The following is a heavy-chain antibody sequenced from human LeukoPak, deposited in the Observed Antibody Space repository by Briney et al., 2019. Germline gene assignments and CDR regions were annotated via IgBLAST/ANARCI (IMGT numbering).Heavy chain of an antibody. CDR1: GFTFSSYG. Sequence: GGSLRLSCAASGFTFSSYGMHWVRQAPGKGLEWVAVIWYDGSNKYYADSVKGRFTISRDNSKNTLDLQMNSLRAEDTAVYYCARDRIAAAGGGLDYWGQGTLVTVSS. V-gene: IGHV3-33*01. CDR2: IWYDGSNK. J-gene: IGHJ4*02. D-gene: IGHD6-13*01. CDR3: ARDRIAAAGGGLDY.